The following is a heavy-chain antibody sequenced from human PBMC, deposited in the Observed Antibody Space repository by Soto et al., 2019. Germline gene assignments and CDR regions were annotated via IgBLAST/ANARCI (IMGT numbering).Heavy chain of an antibody. CDR3: ARDVVGVVPAARRFDH. CDR2: IWYDGSHQ. J-gene: IGHJ5*02. Sequence: QVQLGESGGGVVQPGRSLRLSCAASGFTFSSYAMHWVRQAPGTGLEWVSAIWYDGSHQYYAESVKGRFTISRDNSKNTLYLQMNSLTSEDTAVYYCARDVVGVVPAARRFDHWGQGSLVTVST. CDR1: GFTFSSYA. V-gene: IGHV3-30*04. D-gene: IGHD2-2*01.